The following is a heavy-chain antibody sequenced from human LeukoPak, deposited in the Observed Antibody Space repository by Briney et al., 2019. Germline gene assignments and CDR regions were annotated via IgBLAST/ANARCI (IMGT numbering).Heavy chain of an antibody. V-gene: IGHV1-46*01. CDR2: INPSGGST. Sequence: ASVKVSCKASGYTFTSYYMHWVRQAPGQGLEWMGIINPSGGSTSYAQKFQGRVTMTRDTSTSTVYMELSSLRSEDTAVYYCARNTKTYYYDSSGYPLDYWGQGTLVTVSS. D-gene: IGHD3-22*01. CDR1: GYTFTSYY. J-gene: IGHJ4*02. CDR3: ARNTKTYYYDSSGYPLDY.